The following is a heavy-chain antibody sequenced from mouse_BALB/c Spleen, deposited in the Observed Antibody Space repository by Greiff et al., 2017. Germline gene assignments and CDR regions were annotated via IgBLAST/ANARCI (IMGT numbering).Heavy chain of an antibody. J-gene: IGHJ4*01. V-gene: IGHV1-39*01. D-gene: IGHD3-1*01. CDR1: GYSFTGYN. CDR3: ATQQLGLRAMDY. CDR2: IDPYYGGT. Sequence: VQLKESGPELEKPGASVKISCKASGYSFTGYNMNWVKQSNGKSLELIGNIDPYYGGTSYNQKFKGKATLTVDKSSSTAYMQLKSLTSEDSAVYYCATQQLGLRAMDYWGQGTSVTVSS.